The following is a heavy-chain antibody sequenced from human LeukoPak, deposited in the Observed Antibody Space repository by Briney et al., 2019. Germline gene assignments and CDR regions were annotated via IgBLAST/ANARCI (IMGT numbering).Heavy chain of an antibody. D-gene: IGHD2-15*01. V-gene: IGHV3-33*01. CDR2: IWYDGSDR. CDR3: ARVGCTGGSCLAYNYYAMNV. J-gene: IGHJ6*02. Sequence: GSLRLSCAASGFTFNTYGMNWVRQAPGKGLEWVAIIWYDGSDRYYAESVKGRFTISRDNSKNTLYLQVNSLRAEDTAVYYCARVGCTGGSCLAYNYYAMNVWGQGTTVTVSS. CDR1: GFTFNTYG.